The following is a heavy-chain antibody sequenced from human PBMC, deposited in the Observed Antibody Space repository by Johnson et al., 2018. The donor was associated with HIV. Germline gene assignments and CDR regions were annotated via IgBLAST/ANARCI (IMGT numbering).Heavy chain of an antibody. D-gene: IGHD6-6*01. CDR2: ISWSSGSI. CDR3: AKVLATTEYSSSSWSDAFDI. CDR1: GFTFDDYA. Sequence: VQLVESGGGLVQPGRSLRLSCAASGFTFDDYAMHWVRQAPGKGLEWVSGISWSSGSIGYADSVKGRFTISRDNAKNTLYLQMNSLRDEDTALYYCAKVLATTEYSSSSWSDAFDIWGQGTMVTVSS. V-gene: IGHV3-9*01. J-gene: IGHJ3*02.